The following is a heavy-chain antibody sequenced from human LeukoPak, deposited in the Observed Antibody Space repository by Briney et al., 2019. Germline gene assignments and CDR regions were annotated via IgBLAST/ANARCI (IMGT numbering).Heavy chain of an antibody. CDR1: GFTFSSYA. CDR2: ISGSGGST. J-gene: IGHJ4*02. D-gene: IGHD1-26*01. CDR3: AKEYTGTFSPFPSYFDN. Sequence: GGSLRLSCAASGFTFSSYAMSWVRQAPGKGLEWVSAISGSGGSTYYADSVKGRFTISRDNSKNTLYLQMNSLRAEDTAIYYCAKEYTGTFSPFPSYFDNWGQGTLVTVSS. V-gene: IGHV3-23*01.